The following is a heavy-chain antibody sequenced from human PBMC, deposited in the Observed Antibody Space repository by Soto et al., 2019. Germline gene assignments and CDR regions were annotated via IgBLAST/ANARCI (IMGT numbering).Heavy chain of an antibody. J-gene: IGHJ4*02. CDR2: VSGSGNTQ. Sequence: GGSLRLSCVASGFSFRSYSMNWIRQAPGKGPEWVAYVSGSGNTQYYADSVKGRFTISRDNAMQSLYLQLNSLRDEDTAVYYCERDPKSGNQKLYFDYWGQGALVTVS. V-gene: IGHV3-48*02. D-gene: IGHD1-26*01. CDR3: ERDPKSGNQKLYFDY. CDR1: GFSFRSYS.